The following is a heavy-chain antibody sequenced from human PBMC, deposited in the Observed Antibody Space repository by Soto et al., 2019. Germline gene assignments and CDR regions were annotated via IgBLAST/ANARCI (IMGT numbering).Heavy chain of an antibody. D-gene: IGHD1-26*01. J-gene: IGHJ3*02. CDR1: GFSFNSYE. Sequence: GGSLRLSCAASGFSFNSYEMNWVRQSPGKGLEFISYIDTRATTITYAESVKGRFAISGDNAKSSLFLQMNSLRAEDTAVYYCARGVGLSGKYYALGIWGQGTMVTV. CDR2: IDTRATTI. V-gene: IGHV3-48*03. CDR3: ARGVGLSGKYYALGI.